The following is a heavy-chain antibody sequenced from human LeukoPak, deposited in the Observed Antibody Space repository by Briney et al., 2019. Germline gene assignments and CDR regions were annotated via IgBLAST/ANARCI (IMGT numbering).Heavy chain of an antibody. CDR1: GVSINNYY. V-gene: IGHV4-59*01. Sequence: SETLSLTCTVSGVSINNYYWNWIRQPPGEGLELIGYIYNNGNTKYNPSLKSRVTISIDTSKNQFPLKLSSVTAADTALYYCARDMGFWSVKGYFDPWGLGTLVTVSS. CDR2: IYNNGNT. CDR3: ARDMGFWSVKGYFDP. J-gene: IGHJ5*02. D-gene: IGHD3-3*01.